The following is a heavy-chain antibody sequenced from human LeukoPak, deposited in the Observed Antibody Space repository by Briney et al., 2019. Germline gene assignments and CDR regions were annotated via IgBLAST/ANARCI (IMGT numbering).Heavy chain of an antibody. CDR2: IYYSGSI. V-gene: IGHV4-59*12. CDR3: ARGWVDSPYYFDY. CDR1: GGSISSYY. J-gene: IGHJ4*02. Sequence: SETLSLTCTVSGGSISSYYWSWIRQPPGKGLEWIGYIYYSGSINYNPSLKSRVTISVDTSKNQFSLKLTSVTAADTAVYYCARGWVDSPYYFDYWGQGTLVTVSS. D-gene: IGHD3-22*01.